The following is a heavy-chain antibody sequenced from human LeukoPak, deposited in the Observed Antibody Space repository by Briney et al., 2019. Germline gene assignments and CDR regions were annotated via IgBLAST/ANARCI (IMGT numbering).Heavy chain of an antibody. V-gene: IGHV3-15*01. J-gene: IGHJ3*01. CDR1: GFTFRNAW. CDR2: IIGKSDGGAT. CDR3: TTDPRPPALACAAFDL. Sequence: PGGSLRHSCAASGFTFRNAWMSWVRQAPGKGLEWVGRIIGKSDGGATDYAAPVKGRFTISRDDSKNTLDLQMNSLKTEDTAVYYCTTDPRPPALACAAFDLWGQGTMVTVSS. D-gene: IGHD5-12*01.